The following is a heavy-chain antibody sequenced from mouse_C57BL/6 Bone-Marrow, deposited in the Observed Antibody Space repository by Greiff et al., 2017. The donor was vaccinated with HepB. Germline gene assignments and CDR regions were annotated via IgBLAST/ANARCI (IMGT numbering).Heavy chain of an antibody. J-gene: IGHJ4*01. Sequence: VQLQQSGAELAKPGASVKLSCKASGYTFTSYWMHWVKQRPGQGLEWIGYINPSSGYNKYNQKFKDKATLTADKSSSTAYMQLSSLTYEDSAVYYCARPGSSLYYAMDYWGQGTSVTVSS. CDR2: INPSSGYN. D-gene: IGHD1-1*01. CDR1: GYTFTSYW. V-gene: IGHV1-7*01. CDR3: ARPGSSLYYAMDY.